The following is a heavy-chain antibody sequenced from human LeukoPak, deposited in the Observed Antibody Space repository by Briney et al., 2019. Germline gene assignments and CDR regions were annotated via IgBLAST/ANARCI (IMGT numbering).Heavy chain of an antibody. V-gene: IGHV4-59*01. CDR2: IYYSGST. CDR1: APSISSYY. Sequence: PSETLSLTCIVSAPSISSYYWSWIRQPPGKRLEWIGPIYYSGSTNYNPSLKSRVTISVDTSKSQSSLKLSSVTAADTAVYYCASRSSIWSGYQDTLYYFDSWGQGTLVTVSS. D-gene: IGHD3-3*01. J-gene: IGHJ4*02. CDR3: ASRSSIWSGYQDTLYYFDS.